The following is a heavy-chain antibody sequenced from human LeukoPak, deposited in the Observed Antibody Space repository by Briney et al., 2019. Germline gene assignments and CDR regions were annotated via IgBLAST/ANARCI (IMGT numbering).Heavy chain of an antibody. CDR2: ISTSGRDK. J-gene: IGHJ4*02. V-gene: IGHV3-23*01. D-gene: IGHD5-24*01. CDR1: GFALDSHA. Sequence: GASLRLSCAGSGFALDSHAMTWVRQAPGKGLEWVSAISTSGRDKYYADSVKGRFTIPKDNSKNTVYLQMNTLRADDTALYLCARNAYNWGGADYWGQGILVTVSS. CDR3: ARNAYNWGGADY.